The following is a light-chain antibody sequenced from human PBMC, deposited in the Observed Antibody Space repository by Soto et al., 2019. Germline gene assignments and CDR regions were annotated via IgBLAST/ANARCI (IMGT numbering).Light chain of an antibody. Sequence: AIRMTHSPSSSSESTGDRITITCRASPGISRYLAWYQQKPGTAPKLLIYAASTLQSGVPSRFSGSGSGTAFTLTISCLQSEDFATYYCQQYYSYPRTFGQGTKVDIK. CDR1: PGISRY. CDR2: AAS. V-gene: IGKV1-8*01. J-gene: IGKJ2*01. CDR3: QQYYSYPRT.